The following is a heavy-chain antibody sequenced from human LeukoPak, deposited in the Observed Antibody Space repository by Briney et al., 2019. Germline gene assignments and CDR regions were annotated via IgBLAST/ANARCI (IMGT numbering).Heavy chain of an antibody. CDR1: GYIFTNYV. CDR2: INPNSGGT. Sequence: GASVKVSCKASGYIFTNYVIHWVRQAPGQGLEWMGWINPNSGGTNYAQKFQGRVTMTRDTSISTAYMELSRLRSDDTAVYYCARDLGATVPYYYMDVWGKGTTVTISS. CDR3: ARDLGATVPYYYMDV. J-gene: IGHJ6*03. V-gene: IGHV1-2*02.